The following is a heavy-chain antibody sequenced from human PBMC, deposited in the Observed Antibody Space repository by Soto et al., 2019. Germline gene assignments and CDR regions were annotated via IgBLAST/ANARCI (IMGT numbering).Heavy chain of an antibody. V-gene: IGHV4-61*08. CDR2: IYYSAST. Sequence: SETLSLTCTVSGGSINSGDYYWSWIRQPPGKGLERIGYIYYSASTNYSPSLKSRVTISVDTSKNQFSLNLSSVTAADTAVYYCARHLPYCGGDCYSLDYWGQGTLVTVSS. CDR1: GGSINSGDYY. D-gene: IGHD2-21*02. J-gene: IGHJ4*02. CDR3: ARHLPYCGGDCYSLDY.